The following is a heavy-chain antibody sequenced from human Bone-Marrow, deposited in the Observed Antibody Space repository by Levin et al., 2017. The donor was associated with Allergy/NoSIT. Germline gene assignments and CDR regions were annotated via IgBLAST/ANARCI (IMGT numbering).Heavy chain of an antibody. V-gene: IGHV3-21*04. D-gene: IGHD3-9*01. CDR2: ISSSSSNI. CDR1: GFNFSIYG. Sequence: NPGGSLRLSCAASGFNFSIYGMNWVRQAPGKGLEWVSSISSSSSNIYHADSLKGRFTIPRDNAKNSLYLQMKSLRAEDTAVYYCARDRTNGILTNYGMDVWGQGTTVTVSS. J-gene: IGHJ6*02. CDR3: ARDRTNGILTNYGMDV.